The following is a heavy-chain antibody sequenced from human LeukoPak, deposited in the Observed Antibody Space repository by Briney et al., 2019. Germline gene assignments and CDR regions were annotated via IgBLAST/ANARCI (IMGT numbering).Heavy chain of an antibody. CDR3: ARHDGGDGYLLDL. Sequence: PSETLSLTCTVSGNSINSFYWSWIRQPPGKGLEWIGCIYYSGTTSLKPSLKSRVTISIDTSKTLSLKLSSVTAAGTAVYYCARHDGGDGYLLDLWGQGTLVTVSS. V-gene: IGHV4-59*08. D-gene: IGHD5-24*01. CDR2: IYYSGTT. J-gene: IGHJ4*02. CDR1: GNSINSFY.